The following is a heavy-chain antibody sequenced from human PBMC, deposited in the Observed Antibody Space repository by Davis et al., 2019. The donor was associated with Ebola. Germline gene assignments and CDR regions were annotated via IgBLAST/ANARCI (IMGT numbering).Heavy chain of an antibody. Sequence: GESLKISCVGSGFNFSHYAMGWVRQIPGRGLECVSVISNLTMKTFYSDSLQGRFINSRDNSKSIVSLQMNNLRVDDTAIYYCADPLSSVWGQGTTVTVS. V-gene: IGHV3-23*01. J-gene: IGHJ6*02. CDR1: GFNFSHYA. CDR2: ISNLTMKT. CDR3: ADPLSSV.